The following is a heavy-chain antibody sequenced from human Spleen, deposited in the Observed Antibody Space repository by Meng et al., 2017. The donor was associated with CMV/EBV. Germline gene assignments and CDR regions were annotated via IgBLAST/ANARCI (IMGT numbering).Heavy chain of an antibody. V-gene: IGHV3-23*01. Sequence: SCAASGFPFRSYAMSWVRQAPGKGLEWVSAISGSGGSTYYADSVKGRFTISRDNSKNTLYLQMNSLRAEDTAVYYCAKASGYYDFDYWGQGTLVTVSS. D-gene: IGHD3-22*01. J-gene: IGHJ4*02. CDR1: GFPFRSYA. CDR3: AKASGYYDFDY. CDR2: ISGSGGST.